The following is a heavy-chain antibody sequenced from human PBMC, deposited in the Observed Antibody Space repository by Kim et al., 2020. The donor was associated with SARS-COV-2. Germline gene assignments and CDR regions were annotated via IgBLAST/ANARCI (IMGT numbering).Heavy chain of an antibody. Sequence: ASVKVSCKASGYTFINYYIHWVRQAPGQGLEWMGIINPSDGSTNYAPKFQGRLTMTRDTSTSTVYMQVSSLRSDDTAVYYCARVRGIFISGDYRRPRYFDYWGQGPLVTVSS. J-gene: IGHJ4*01. CDR2: INPSDGST. D-gene: IGHD3-3*02. V-gene: IGHV1-46*01. CDR1: GYTFINYY. CDR3: ARVRGIFISGDYRRPRYFDY.